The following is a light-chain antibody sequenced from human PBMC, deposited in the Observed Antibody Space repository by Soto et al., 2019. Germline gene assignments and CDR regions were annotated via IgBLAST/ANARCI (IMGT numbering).Light chain of an antibody. CDR3: QQNNNWPRT. CDR2: GAS. Sequence: EIVMTQSPATLSVSPGERATLSCRASQSVSSKLAWYQQKPGQSPRLLIHGASTRATGIPARFGGSGSGTEFTLTISSLQSEDFAVYYCQQNNNWPRTFGQGTKVEIK. V-gene: IGKV3-15*01. J-gene: IGKJ1*01. CDR1: QSVSSK.